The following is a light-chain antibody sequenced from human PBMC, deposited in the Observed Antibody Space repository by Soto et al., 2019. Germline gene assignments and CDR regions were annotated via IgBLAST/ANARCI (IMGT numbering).Light chain of an antibody. CDR3: QKYNSALQGT. Sequence: DIQMTQSPSSLSASVGDRVTITCRASQGISNYLAWYQQKPGKVPKLLIYAASTLQSGVPSRFSGSGSGTDFTLTISSLQPEDVANYYCQKYNSALQGTFGQGTKVEIK. V-gene: IGKV1-27*01. J-gene: IGKJ1*01. CDR2: AAS. CDR1: QGISNY.